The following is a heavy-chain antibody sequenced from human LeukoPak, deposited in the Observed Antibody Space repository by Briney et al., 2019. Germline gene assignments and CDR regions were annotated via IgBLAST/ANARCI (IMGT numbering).Heavy chain of an antibody. CDR1: GGSISSSSYY. J-gene: IGHJ4*02. V-gene: IGHV4-39*07. Sequence: SETLSLTCTVSGGSISSSSYYWGWIRQPPGKGLEWIGSIYYSGSTYYNPSLKSRVTISVDTSKNQFSLKLSSVTAADTAVYYCARAGRYYDSSGYSNFDYWGQGTLVTVSS. CDR3: ARAGRYYDSSGYSNFDY. D-gene: IGHD3-22*01. CDR2: IYYSGST.